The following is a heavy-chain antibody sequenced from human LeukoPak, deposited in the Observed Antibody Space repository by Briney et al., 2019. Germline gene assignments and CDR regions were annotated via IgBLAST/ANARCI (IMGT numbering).Heavy chain of an antibody. D-gene: IGHD6-13*01. Sequence: GGSLRLSCAASGFTFSSYGMHWVRQAPGKGLEWVAVISYDGSNKYYADSVKGRFTISRDNSKNTLYLQMNSLRAEDTAVYYCAKAGAGYSSSWLPFDYWGQGTLVTVSS. J-gene: IGHJ4*02. V-gene: IGHV3-30*18. CDR2: ISYDGSNK. CDR1: GFTFSSYG. CDR3: AKAGAGYSSSWLPFDY.